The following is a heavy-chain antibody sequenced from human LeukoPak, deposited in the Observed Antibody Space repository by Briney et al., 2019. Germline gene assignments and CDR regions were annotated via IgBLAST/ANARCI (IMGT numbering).Heavy chain of an antibody. CDR3: AAAVTTGRAEHY. CDR1: GFTFRSYA. J-gene: IGHJ4*02. CDR2: ISKSRNNT. D-gene: IGHD4-17*01. Sequence: GGSLRLSCAASGFTFRSYAMTWVRRARGKGLEWVSGISKSRNNTYYADSVAGRLTISRDNSKNTLYLQMNSLRADDTAVYYYAAAVTTGRAEHYWGQGTLVTVSS. V-gene: IGHV3-23*05.